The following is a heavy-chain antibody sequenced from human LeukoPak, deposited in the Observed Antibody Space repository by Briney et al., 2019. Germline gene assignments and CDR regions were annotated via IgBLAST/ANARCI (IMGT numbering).Heavy chain of an antibody. CDR1: GFTFSSYA. D-gene: IGHD3-9*01. V-gene: IGHV3-23*01. Sequence: GGSLRLSCAASGFTFSSYAMSWVRQAPGKGLEWVSAISGSGDSTYYADSVKGRFTISRDNSKNTLYLQMNSLRAEDTAVYYCAKVSDSNYDILTSSDYWGQGTLVTVSS. J-gene: IGHJ4*02. CDR2: ISGSGDST. CDR3: AKVSDSNYDILTSSDY.